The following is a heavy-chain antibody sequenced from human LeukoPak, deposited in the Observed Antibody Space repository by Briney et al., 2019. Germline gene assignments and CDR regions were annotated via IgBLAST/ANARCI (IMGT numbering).Heavy chain of an antibody. Sequence: GASVKVSCKASGGTFSSYAISWVRQAPGQGLEWMGGIIPIFGTANYAQKFQGRVTITADESTSTAYMELSSLRSEDTAVYYCARGRSGWELPHYYYYMDVWGKGTTVTVSS. CDR3: ARGRSGWELPHYYYYMDV. D-gene: IGHD1-26*01. CDR2: IIPIFGTA. J-gene: IGHJ6*03. CDR1: GGTFSSYA. V-gene: IGHV1-69*13.